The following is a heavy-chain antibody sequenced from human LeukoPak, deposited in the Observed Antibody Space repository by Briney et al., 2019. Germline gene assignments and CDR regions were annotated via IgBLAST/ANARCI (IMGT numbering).Heavy chain of an antibody. D-gene: IGHD4-11*01. CDR1: GFIFSDAW. V-gene: IGHV3-15*01. CDR2: IKTTAQGGIR. J-gene: IGHJ4*02. CDR3: SGHMTSADY. Sequence: GGSLRLSCAASGFIFSDAWMSWVRRAPGKGLEWVARIKTTAQGGIRDYAAPVNGRFTISRDDSKNTVFLHVNSLRTEDTGVYYCSGHMTSADYWGQGTLVTVSS.